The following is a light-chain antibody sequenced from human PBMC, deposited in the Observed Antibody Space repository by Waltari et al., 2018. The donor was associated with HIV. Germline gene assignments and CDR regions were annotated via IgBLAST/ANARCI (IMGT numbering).Light chain of an antibody. V-gene: IGKV3-15*01. J-gene: IGKJ1*01. CDR3: QQYNAWPRT. Sequence: EIVMTQSPATLSVSPGGRATRSCRASQSGSSSVVWYQHKPGQAPRLLIYGASTRATGIPARFSGSGSGTEFTLTINSLQSEDFAVYYCQQYNAWPRTFGQGTKVEVK. CDR2: GAS. CDR1: QSGSSS.